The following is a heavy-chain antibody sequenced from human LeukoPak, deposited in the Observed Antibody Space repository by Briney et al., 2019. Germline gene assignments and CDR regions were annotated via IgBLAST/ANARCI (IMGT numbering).Heavy chain of an antibody. CDR2: IKQDGTDK. CDR1: GFTFSSYG. J-gene: IGHJ4*02. V-gene: IGHV3-7*03. CDR3: ARDTQGALD. Sequence: GRSLRLSCAASGFTFSSYGMHWVRQAPGKGLEWVANIKQDGTDKGCVDSVKGRFTISRDNAKNSLYLEMNSLKVEDTAVYFCARDTQGALDWGQGTLVAVSS.